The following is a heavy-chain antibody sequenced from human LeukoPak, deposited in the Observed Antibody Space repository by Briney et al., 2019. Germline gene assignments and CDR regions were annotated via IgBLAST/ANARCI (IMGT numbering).Heavy chain of an antibody. CDR1: GYTFTDYY. J-gene: IGHJ4*02. D-gene: IGHD1-1*01. CDR2: INPNGGDT. Sequence: EASVKVSCKASGYTFTDYYMHWVRQAPGQGLEWMGWINPNGGDTDYAQKFQGRVTMTRDTSITTAYMELTSLRSDDTAVYYCARYDWLDYWGQGTLVTVSS. CDR3: ARYDWLDY. V-gene: IGHV1-2*02.